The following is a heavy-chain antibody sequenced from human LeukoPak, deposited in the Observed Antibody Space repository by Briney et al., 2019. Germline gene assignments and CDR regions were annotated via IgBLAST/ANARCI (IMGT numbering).Heavy chain of an antibody. V-gene: IGHV4-39*07. D-gene: IGHD3-22*01. Sequence: SETLSLTCSVSGRSISSSSYYWGWIRQPRGKGLEWTGSIYYSRSTYYNPSLKSHLTISVDTTKNRFYLKLSSGTAADTAVYDCARAGPNYYDSSGYYYYFDYWGQGTLVTVSS. CDR1: GRSISSSSYY. J-gene: IGHJ4*02. CDR2: IYYSRST. CDR3: ARAGPNYYDSSGYYYYFDY.